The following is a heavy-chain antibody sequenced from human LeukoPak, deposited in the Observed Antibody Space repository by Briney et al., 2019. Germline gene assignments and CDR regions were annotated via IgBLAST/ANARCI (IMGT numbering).Heavy chain of an antibody. CDR2: IYYSGST. J-gene: IGHJ4*02. D-gene: IGHD5-18*01. Sequence: PSETLSLTCTVSGGSISSSSYYWGWIRQPPGKGLEWIGSIYYSGSTYYNPSLKSRVTISVDTSKNQFSLKLSSVTAADTAVYYCASHRERPVGAMVTWLDYWGQGTLVTVSS. V-gene: IGHV4-39*01. CDR1: GGSISSSSYY. CDR3: ASHRERPVGAMVTWLDY.